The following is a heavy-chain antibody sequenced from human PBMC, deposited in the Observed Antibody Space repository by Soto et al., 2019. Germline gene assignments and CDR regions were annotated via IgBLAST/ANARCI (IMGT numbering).Heavy chain of an antibody. V-gene: IGHV4-59*01. CDR2: IYYSGST. D-gene: IGHD2-8*01. J-gene: IGHJ4*02. CDR3: ARGLKGTSPMLDAY. CDR1: GGSISSYY. Sequence: PSETLSLTCTVSGGSISSYYWSWIRQPPGKGLEWIGYIYYSGSTNYNPSLKSRVTISVDTSKNQFSLKLSSVTAADTAVYYCARGLKGTSPMLDAYWGQRTLVTVSS.